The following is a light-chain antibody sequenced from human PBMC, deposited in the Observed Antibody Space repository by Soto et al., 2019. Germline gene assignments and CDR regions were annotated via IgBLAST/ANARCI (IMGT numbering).Light chain of an antibody. V-gene: IGKV3-15*01. CDR1: QSVDRY. J-gene: IGKJ2*01. CDR2: DAY. CDR3: QQYNNWPPFT. Sequence: EVVLTQSPDTLSLSPGEKATLSCRASQSVDRYVAWYQQKVGQAPRLLIYDAYTRATGIPPRFSGSGFGTEFTLTISSLQSEDFALYYCQQYNNWPPFTFGQGTKLEIK.